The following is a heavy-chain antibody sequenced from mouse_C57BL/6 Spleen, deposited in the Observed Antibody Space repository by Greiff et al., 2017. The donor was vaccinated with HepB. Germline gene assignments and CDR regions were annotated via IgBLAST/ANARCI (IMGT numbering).Heavy chain of an antibody. D-gene: IGHD4-1*01. CDR1: GYTFTSYW. V-gene: IGHV1-64*01. Sequence: QVQLKQPGAELVKPGASVPLSCKASGYTFTSYWMHWVKQRPGQGLEWIGMIHPNSGSTNYNEKFKSKATLTVDKSSSTAYMQRSSLTSEDSAVYYCARLPGGYAMDYWGQGTSVTVSS. CDR3: ARLPGGYAMDY. CDR2: IHPNSGST. J-gene: IGHJ4*01.